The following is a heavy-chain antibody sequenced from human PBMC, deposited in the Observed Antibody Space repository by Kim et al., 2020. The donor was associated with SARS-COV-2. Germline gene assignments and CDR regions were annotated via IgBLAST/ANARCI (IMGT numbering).Heavy chain of an antibody. CDR3: ARGPVDTAFYYYGMDV. V-gene: IGHV3-53*01. CDR2: IYSGGST. Sequence: GGSLRLSCAASGFTVSSNYMSWVRQAPGKGLEWVSVIYSGGSTYYVDSVKGRFTISRDNSKNTLYLQMNSLRAEDTAVYYCARGPVDTAFYYYGMDVWGQGTTVTVSS. CDR1: GFTVSSNY. J-gene: IGHJ6*02. D-gene: IGHD5-18*01.